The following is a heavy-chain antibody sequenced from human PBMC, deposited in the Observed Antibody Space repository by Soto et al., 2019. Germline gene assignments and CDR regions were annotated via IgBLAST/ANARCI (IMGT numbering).Heavy chain of an antibody. J-gene: IGHJ6*02. CDR2: IYYSGST. CDR1: GGSISSYY. CDR3: AFSPTMASYYYGVDV. D-gene: IGHD3-10*01. V-gene: IGHV4-59*12. Sequence: SETLSLTCTVSGGSISSYYWSWIRQPPGKGLEWIGYIYYSGSTNYNPSLKSRVTISADKSISTAYLQWSSLKASDTAMYYCAFSPTMASYYYGVDVWGQGTTVTVSS.